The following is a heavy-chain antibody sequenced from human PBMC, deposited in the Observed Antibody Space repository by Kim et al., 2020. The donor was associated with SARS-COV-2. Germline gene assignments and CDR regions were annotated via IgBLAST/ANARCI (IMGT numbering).Heavy chain of an antibody. J-gene: IGHJ4*01. CDR2: ISSSGGST. D-gene: IGHD2-2*01. CDR3: ARTRSCSSTSCYVDY. CDR1: GFTFGTYA. V-gene: IGHV3-23*01. Sequence: GGSLRLSCVTSGFTFGTYAMSWVRQAPEKGLECVSGISSSGGSTYYADAVKGRFTISRDSSKNTLDLQMISLRVDDTALYYCARTRSCSSTSCYVDYWG.